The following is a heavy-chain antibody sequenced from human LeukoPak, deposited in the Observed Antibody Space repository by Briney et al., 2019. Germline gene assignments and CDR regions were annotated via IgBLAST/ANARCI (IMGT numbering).Heavy chain of an antibody. Sequence: PGGSLRLSCAASGFTFSSYWMSWVRQAPGKGLEWVANIKQDGSEKYYVDSVKGRFTISRDNAKNSLYLQMNSLRAEDTAVYYCARSREAPPTPTGADYYYYMDVWGKGTTVTVSS. D-gene: IGHD3-10*01. CDR2: IKQDGSEK. CDR3: ARSREAPPTPTGADYYYYMDV. CDR1: GFTFSSYW. V-gene: IGHV3-7*01. J-gene: IGHJ6*03.